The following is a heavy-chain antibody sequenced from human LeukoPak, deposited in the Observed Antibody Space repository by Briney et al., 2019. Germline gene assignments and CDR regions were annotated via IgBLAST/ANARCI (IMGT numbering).Heavy chain of an antibody. V-gene: IGHV3-33*01. D-gene: IGHD6-19*01. CDR3: ARTRGAVATDPFDI. CDR1: GFTFNCYG. CDR2: IWYDGSNK. Sequence: GRSLSRSCAASGFTFNCYGMHWVRQAPGKGLEWVADIWYDGSNKYYADSVKGRFTISRDNSKDTLYLQMTSLRAEDTAVYYCARTRGAVATDPFDIWGQGTMVIVSS. J-gene: IGHJ3*02.